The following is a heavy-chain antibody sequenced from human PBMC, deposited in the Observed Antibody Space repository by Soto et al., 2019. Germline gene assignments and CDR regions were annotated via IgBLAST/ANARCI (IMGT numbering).Heavy chain of an antibody. CDR2: IYHSGST. V-gene: IGHV4-4*02. D-gene: IGHD3-22*01. Sequence: SETLSLTCAVSGGSISSSNWWSWVRQPPGKGLEWIGEIYHSGSTNYNPSLKSRVTISVDKSKNQVSLKLSSVTAADTAVYYCARDKGYYYDSSSAFDIWGQGTMVT. J-gene: IGHJ3*02. CDR3: ARDKGYYYDSSSAFDI. CDR1: GGSISSSNW.